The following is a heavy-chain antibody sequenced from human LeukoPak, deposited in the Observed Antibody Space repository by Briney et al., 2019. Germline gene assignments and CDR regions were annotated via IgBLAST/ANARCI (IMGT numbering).Heavy chain of an antibody. J-gene: IGHJ6*03. V-gene: IGHV4-4*07. CDR2: IYISGST. CDR3: AREEQQLDLTYYYYMDV. CDR1: GGSISSYY. D-gene: IGHD6-13*01. Sequence: PSETLSLTRTVSGGSISSYYWSWIRKTAGKGLEWIGRIYISGSTNYNPSLKSRVTMSVDMSKNQFSLKLNSVTAADTAVYYCAREEQQLDLTYYYYMDVWGKGTTVTVSS.